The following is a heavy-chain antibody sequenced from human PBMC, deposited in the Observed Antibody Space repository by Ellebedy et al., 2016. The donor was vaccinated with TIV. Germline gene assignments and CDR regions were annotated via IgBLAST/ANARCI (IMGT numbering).Heavy chain of an antibody. CDR1: GGSISSYY. V-gene: IGHV4-59*01. J-gene: IGHJ4*02. D-gene: IGHD5-12*01. Sequence: MPSETLSLTCTVSGGSISSYYWSWLRQPPGKGLEWIGYIYYSGSTNYNPSLKSRVTISVDPSKNQFSLKLSSVTAADTAVYYCARDPLASYWGQGTLVTVSS. CDR3: ARDPLASY. CDR2: IYYSGST.